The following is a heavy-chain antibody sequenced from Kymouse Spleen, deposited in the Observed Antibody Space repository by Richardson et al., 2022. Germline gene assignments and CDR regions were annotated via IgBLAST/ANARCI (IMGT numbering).Heavy chain of an antibody. Sequence: QVQLQQWGAGLLKPSETLSLTCAVYGGSFSGYYWSWIRQPPGKGLEWIGEINHSGSTNYNPSLKSRVTISVDTSKNQFSLKLSSVTAADTAVYYCASSYSSSWPHYYYYGMDVWGQGTTVTVSS. J-gene: IGHJ6*02. CDR2: INHSGST. D-gene: IGHD6-13*01. CDR1: GGSFSGYY. V-gene: IGHV4-34*01. CDR3: ASSYSSSWPHYYYYGMDV.